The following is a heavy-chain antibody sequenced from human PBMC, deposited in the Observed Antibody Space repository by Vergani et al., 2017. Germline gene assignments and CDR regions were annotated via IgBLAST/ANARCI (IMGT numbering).Heavy chain of an antibody. V-gene: IGHV3-30*01. CDR1: GGTFSSYA. CDR2: ISYDGSNK. J-gene: IGHJ4*02. D-gene: IGHD4-17*01. Sequence: QVQLVQSGAEVKKPGSSVKVSCKASGGTFSSYAMHWVRQAPGKGLEWVAVISYDGSNKYYADSVKGRFTISRDNSKNTLYLQMNSLRAEDTAVYYCARCPTYGDYFDYWGQGTLVTVSS. CDR3: ARCPTYGDYFDY.